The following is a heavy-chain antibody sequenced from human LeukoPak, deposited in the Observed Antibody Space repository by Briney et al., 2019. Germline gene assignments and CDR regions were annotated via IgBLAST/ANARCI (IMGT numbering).Heavy chain of an antibody. Sequence: ASVKVSCKASGGTFSSYAISWVRQAPGQGLEWMGGIIPIFGTANYAQKFQGRVTITADKSTSTAYMELSSLRSDDTAVYYCARSYGDYVVGYNWFDPWGQGTLVTVSS. J-gene: IGHJ5*02. CDR3: ARSYGDYVVGYNWFDP. D-gene: IGHD4-17*01. CDR1: GGTFSSYA. V-gene: IGHV1-69*06. CDR2: IIPIFGTA.